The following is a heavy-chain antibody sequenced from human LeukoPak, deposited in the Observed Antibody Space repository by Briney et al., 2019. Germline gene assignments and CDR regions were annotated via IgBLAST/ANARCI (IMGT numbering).Heavy chain of an antibody. D-gene: IGHD6-13*01. J-gene: IGHJ4*02. CDR3: ARGRRYSSSWYDY. Sequence: PSETLCLACAVYGESFSGYYWSWIRQPPGMGLEWIGEINHSGSTNYNPSLKSRVTISVDTSKNQFSLKLSSVTAADTAVYYCARGRRYSSSWYDYWGQGTLVTVSS. CDR2: INHSGST. CDR1: GESFSGYY. V-gene: IGHV4-34*01.